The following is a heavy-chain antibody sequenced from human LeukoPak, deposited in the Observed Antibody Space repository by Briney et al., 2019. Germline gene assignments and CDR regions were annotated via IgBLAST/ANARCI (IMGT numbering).Heavy chain of an antibody. D-gene: IGHD6-6*01. V-gene: IGHV3-33*01. CDR3: ARDMGLEYSSSSLDY. CDR2: IWYDGSNK. Sequence: PGGSLRLSCAASGFTFSTYGMHWVRQAPGKGLEWVAVIWYDGSNKYYADSVKGRFTISRDNSKNTLYLQMNSLRAEDTAVYYCARDMGLEYSSSSLDYWGQGTLVTVSS. CDR1: GFTFSTYG. J-gene: IGHJ4*02.